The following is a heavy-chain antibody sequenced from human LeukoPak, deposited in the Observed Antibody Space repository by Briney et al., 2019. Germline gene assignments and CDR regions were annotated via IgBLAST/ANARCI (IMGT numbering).Heavy chain of an antibody. J-gene: IGHJ4*02. CDR3: AREYSYGYYYFDY. CDR1: GGSINSHY. Sequence: VSLSLNSTVSGGSINSHYWSWIRRPPGKGLGWMGYIYYSGSTNYNPSLKSRVTISVDTSKNQFSLKLSSLTAADTAVYYCAREYSYGYYYFDYWGQGTLVTVSS. CDR2: IYYSGST. D-gene: IGHD5-18*01. V-gene: IGHV4-59*11.